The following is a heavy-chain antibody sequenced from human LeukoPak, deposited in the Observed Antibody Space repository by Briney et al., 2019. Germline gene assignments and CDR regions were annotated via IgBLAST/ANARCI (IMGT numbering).Heavy chain of an antibody. Sequence: ASVRVSCKASGHTLTELAIHWVRQAPGKGLEWMGGFDPEDGQTIYAQKFQGRVTVTEDTSTDTAYMELSSLGSEDTAVYYCATEGGRSYYLYWGQETLVTVSS. CDR3: ATEGGRSYYLY. CDR1: GHTLTELA. V-gene: IGHV1-24*01. J-gene: IGHJ4*02. CDR2: FDPEDGQT. D-gene: IGHD1-26*01.